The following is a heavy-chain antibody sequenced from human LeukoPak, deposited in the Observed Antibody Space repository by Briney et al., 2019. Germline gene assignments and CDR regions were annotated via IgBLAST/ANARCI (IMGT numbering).Heavy chain of an antibody. CDR1: GFTFSAYH. D-gene: IGHD2-21*01. V-gene: IGHV3-48*01. J-gene: IGHJ4*02. CDR2: ISTTGTTI. CDR3: TRDPVRGIPDYFDY. Sequence: GGSLRLSCAASGFTFSAYHINWVRQAPGKGLEWISYISTTGTTIHYADSVKGRFTISRDNSKNTLYLQMNSLRPEDTAVYYCTRDPVRGIPDYFDYWGQGTLVTVSS.